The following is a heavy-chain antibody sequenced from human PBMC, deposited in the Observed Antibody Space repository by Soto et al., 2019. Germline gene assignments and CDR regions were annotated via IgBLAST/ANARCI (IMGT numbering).Heavy chain of an antibody. Sequence: QVHLVQSGAEVKKPGASVKVSCKASGYTFTSYGITWVRQAPGQGLEWMGWISAHNGNTDYAQKLQGRVIVNRDPSTSTAYMELRCLISDDTAVYYCARGRDGDYWGQGALVTVSS. D-gene: IGHD6-6*01. CDR2: ISAHNGNT. V-gene: IGHV1-18*01. CDR3: ARGRDGDY. CDR1: GYTFTSYG. J-gene: IGHJ4*02.